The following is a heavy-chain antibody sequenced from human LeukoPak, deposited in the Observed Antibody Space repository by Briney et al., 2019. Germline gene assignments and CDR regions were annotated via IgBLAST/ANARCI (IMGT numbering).Heavy chain of an antibody. J-gene: IGHJ3*02. CDR1: GFTVNSNY. CDR2: IKQDGSEK. V-gene: IGHV3-7*05. Sequence: PGGSLRLSCAASGFTVNSNYMSWVRQAPGKGLEWVANIKQDGSEKYYVDSVKGRFTISRDNAKNSLYLQMNSLRAEDTAVYYCAREGTMVRGVIGAFDIWGQGTMVTVSS. CDR3: AREGTMVRGVIGAFDI. D-gene: IGHD3-10*01.